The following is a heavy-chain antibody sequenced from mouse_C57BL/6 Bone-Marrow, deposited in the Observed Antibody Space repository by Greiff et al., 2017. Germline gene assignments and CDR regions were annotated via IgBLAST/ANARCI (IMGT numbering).Heavy chain of an antibody. CDR3: ARQLRLRFYYAMDY. D-gene: IGHD3-2*02. V-gene: IGHV5-12*01. CDR1: GFTFSDYY. Sequence: EVHLVESGGGLVQPGGSLKLSCAASGFTFSDYYMYWVRQTPEKRLEWVAYLSNGGGSTYYPDTVKGRFTISRDNAKNTLYLQMSRLKSEDTAMYYCARQLRLRFYYAMDYWGQGTSVTVSS. J-gene: IGHJ4*01. CDR2: LSNGGGST.